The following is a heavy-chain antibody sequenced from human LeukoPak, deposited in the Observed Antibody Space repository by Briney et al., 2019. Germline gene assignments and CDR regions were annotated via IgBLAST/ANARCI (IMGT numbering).Heavy chain of an antibody. D-gene: IGHD3-3*01. CDR1: GFTFDDYA. V-gene: IGHV3-9*01. CDR3: AKGWRGAFDI. J-gene: IGHJ3*02. Sequence: PGRSLRLSCAASGFTFDDYAMHWVRQAPGKGLEWVSGISWNSGSIGYADSVKGRFTISRDNAKNSLYLQMNSLRAEDTALYYCAKGWRGAFDIWGQGTMVTVSS. CDR2: ISWNSGSI.